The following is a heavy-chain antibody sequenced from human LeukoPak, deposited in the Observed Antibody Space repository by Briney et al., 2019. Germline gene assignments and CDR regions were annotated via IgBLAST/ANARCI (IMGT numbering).Heavy chain of an antibody. Sequence: PGGSLRLSCAASGFTFSAYGMSWVRQAPGKGLEWVSHISDTVRDTWYANSVKGRFIISRDNSKNTLYLQMNSLRAEDTAVYYCARDPYYDSSGYHDYWGQGTLVTVSS. CDR1: GFTFSAYG. CDR2: ISDTVRDT. D-gene: IGHD3-22*01. V-gene: IGHV3-23*01. J-gene: IGHJ4*02. CDR3: ARDPYYDSSGYHDY.